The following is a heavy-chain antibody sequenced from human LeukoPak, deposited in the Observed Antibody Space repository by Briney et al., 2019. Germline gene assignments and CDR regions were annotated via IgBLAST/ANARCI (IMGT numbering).Heavy chain of an antibody. V-gene: IGHV1-46*01. CDR3: ARSRVQLHDAAYDY. CDR2: INPSDGST. D-gene: IGHD1-26*01. CDR1: GYTFTSYC. J-gene: IGHJ4*02. Sequence: ASVKVSCKASGYTFTSYCLNWVRQAPGQGLEWMGIINPSDGSTSNAQKFQGRVTMTRDTSTSTVYMELSSLRFEDTAVFYCARSRVQLHDAAYDYWSQGTLVTVSS.